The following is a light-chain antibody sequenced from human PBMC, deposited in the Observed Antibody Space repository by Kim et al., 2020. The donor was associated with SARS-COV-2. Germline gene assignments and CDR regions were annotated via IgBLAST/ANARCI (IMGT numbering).Light chain of an antibody. Sequence: DIQMTQSPSSVSASAGDRVTITCRASHDISSSLAWYQQKPGKAPKLLIYTASSLQSGVPSRFSGSGSGTDFTLTINSLQPEDFATYYCKQDKNFPWTFGQGTKVDIK. J-gene: IGKJ1*01. V-gene: IGKV1D-12*01. CDR2: TAS. CDR1: HDISSS. CDR3: KQDKNFPWT.